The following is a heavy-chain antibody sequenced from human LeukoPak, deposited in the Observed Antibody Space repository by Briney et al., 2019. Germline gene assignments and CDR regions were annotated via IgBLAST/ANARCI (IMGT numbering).Heavy chain of an antibody. Sequence: GSLRLSCSASGFTFRNFAISWVRQAPGKGLEWVSSIGGGDTHYADSVKGRFTISRDDSRSTVDLQMSSLRAEDTAVYYCAKDGQSFNSMYDYFDSRGQGTLVTVSS. D-gene: IGHD2-8*01. J-gene: IGHJ4*02. CDR3: AKDGQSFNSMYDYFDS. CDR1: GFTFRNFA. V-gene: IGHV3-23*01. CDR2: IGGGDT.